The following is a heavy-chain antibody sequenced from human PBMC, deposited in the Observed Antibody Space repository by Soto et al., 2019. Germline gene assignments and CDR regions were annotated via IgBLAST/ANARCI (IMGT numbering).Heavy chain of an antibody. Sequence: SETLSLTCTVSGGSISSYYWSWIRQPPGKGLEWIGYIYYSGSTNYHPSLKSRVTISVDTSKNQFSLKLSSVTAADTAVYYCARIAAAGGDYYGMDVWGQGTTVT. D-gene: IGHD6-13*01. CDR3: ARIAAAGGDYYGMDV. CDR2: IYYSGST. CDR1: GGSISSYY. V-gene: IGHV4-59*01. J-gene: IGHJ6*02.